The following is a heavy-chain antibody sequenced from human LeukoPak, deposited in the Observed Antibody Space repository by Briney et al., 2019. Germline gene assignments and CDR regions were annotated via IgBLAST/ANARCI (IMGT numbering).Heavy chain of an antibody. Sequence: SETLSLTCTVSGGSISSYYWSWIRQPPGKGLEWIGYIYYSGTTNYNPSLKSRVTISADTSKNQFSLKLSSVTAADTAVYYCARGVYIAAAQYGYWGQGTLVTVSS. CDR1: GGSISSYY. CDR3: ARGVYIAAAQYGY. V-gene: IGHV4-59*01. D-gene: IGHD6-13*01. CDR2: IYYSGTT. J-gene: IGHJ4*02.